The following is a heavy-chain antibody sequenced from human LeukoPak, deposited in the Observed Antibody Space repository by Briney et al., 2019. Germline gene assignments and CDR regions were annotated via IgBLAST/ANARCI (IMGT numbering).Heavy chain of an antibody. J-gene: IGHJ4*02. D-gene: IGHD3-22*01. V-gene: IGHV3-30*02. CDR3: AREELAAYYYDSSGYSR. CDR1: GFTFSSYG. Sequence: GGSLRFSCAASGFTFSSYGMHWVRQAPGKGLEWVAFIRYDGSNKYYADSVKGRFTISRDNSKNTLYLQMNSLRAEDTAVYYCAREELAAYYYDSSGYSRWGQGTLVTVSS. CDR2: IRYDGSNK.